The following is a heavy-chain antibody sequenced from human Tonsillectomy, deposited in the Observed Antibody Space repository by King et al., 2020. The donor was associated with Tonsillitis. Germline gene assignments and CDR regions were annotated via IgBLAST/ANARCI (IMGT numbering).Heavy chain of an antibody. D-gene: IGHD3-3*01. CDR2: IWYDGSNK. Sequence: VQLVESGGGVVQPERSLRLSCAASGFTFSYYGMHWVRQAPGKGLEWVAVIWYDGSNKYYADSVKGRFTISRDNSKNTLYLQMNSLRAEDTAVYYCARAPYDFWSGSYYYYYMDVWGKGTTVTVSS. CDR3: ARAPYDFWSGSYYYYYMDV. J-gene: IGHJ6*03. CDR1: GFTFSYYG. V-gene: IGHV3-33*01.